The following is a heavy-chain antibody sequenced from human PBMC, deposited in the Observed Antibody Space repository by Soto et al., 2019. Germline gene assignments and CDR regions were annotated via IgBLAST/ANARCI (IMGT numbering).Heavy chain of an antibody. Sequence: GGSLRLSCAASGFTFSSYAMNWVRQAPGKGLEWVSVISGSGGSTYYADSVKGRFTISRDNAKNSLYLQMNSLRAEDTAVYYYVLGEEPRYYYYGMDVGGQGTRATSSS. D-gene: IGHD1-26*01. CDR3: VLGEEPRYYYYGMDV. J-gene: IGHJ6*02. CDR2: ISGSGGST. V-gene: IGHV3-23*01. CDR1: GFTFSSYA.